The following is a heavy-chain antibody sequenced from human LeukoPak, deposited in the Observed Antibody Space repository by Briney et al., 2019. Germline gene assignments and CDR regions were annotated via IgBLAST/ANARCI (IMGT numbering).Heavy chain of an antibody. D-gene: IGHD3-9*01. J-gene: IGHJ5*02. Sequence: SGGSLRLSCAASGFTFSSYGMSWVRQAPGKGLEWVSAISGSGGSTYYADSVKGRFTISRDNAKNTLYLQMNSLRAEDTAVYYCARRENYDILTGYYTWFDPWGQGTLVTVSS. CDR2: ISGSGGST. V-gene: IGHV3-23*01. CDR3: ARRENYDILTGYYTWFDP. CDR1: GFTFSSYG.